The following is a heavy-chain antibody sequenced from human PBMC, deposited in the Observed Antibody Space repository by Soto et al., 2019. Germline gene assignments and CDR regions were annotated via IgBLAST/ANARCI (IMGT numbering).Heavy chain of an antibody. CDR1: GGSISSSSYY. Sequence: QLQLQESGPGLVKPSETLSLTCTVSGGSISSSSYYWGWIRQPPGKGLEWIGSIYYSGSTYYNPSVRRRVTLSVDTSKNQFSLKLSSVTAADTAVYYCASHSYCSGGSCLDYWGQGTLVTVSS. V-gene: IGHV4-39*01. J-gene: IGHJ4*02. CDR2: IYYSGST. D-gene: IGHD2-15*01. CDR3: ASHSYCSGGSCLDY.